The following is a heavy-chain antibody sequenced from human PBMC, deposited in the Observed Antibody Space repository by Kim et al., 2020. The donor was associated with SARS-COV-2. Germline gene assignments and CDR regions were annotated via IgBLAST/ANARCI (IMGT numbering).Heavy chain of an antibody. CDR1: GGSFSGYY. V-gene: IGHV4-34*01. CDR3: ARARALIYCSSASCRTDYFCH. CDR2: INHSGST. J-gene: IGHJ4*02. Sequence: SETLSLTCAVYGGSFSGYYWSWIRQPPGKGLEWIGEINHSGSTNYNPSLKSRVTISVDTSKNQFSLKLSSVTAADTAVYYCARARALIYCSSASCRTDYFCHWGQGNP. D-gene: IGHD2-2*01.